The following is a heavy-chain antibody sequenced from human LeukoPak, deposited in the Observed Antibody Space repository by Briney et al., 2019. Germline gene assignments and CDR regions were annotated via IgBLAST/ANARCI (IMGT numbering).Heavy chain of an antibody. Sequence: SETLSLTCTASGGSISSYYWSWIRQPPGKGPEWIGYIHTSGTTNYNPSLKGRVTISADTSKNQFSLKLSSVTAADTAVYFCARRTPENFDYWGQGTLVTVSS. CDR3: ARRTPENFDY. D-gene: IGHD1-14*01. CDR2: IHTSGTT. V-gene: IGHV4-4*09. CDR1: GGSISSYY. J-gene: IGHJ4*02.